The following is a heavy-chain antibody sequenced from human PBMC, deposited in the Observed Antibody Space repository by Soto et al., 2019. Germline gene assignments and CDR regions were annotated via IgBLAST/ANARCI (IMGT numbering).Heavy chain of an antibody. Sequence: PRGSLRLSCTASGITFSNYAMSWVRQGTTKGQEWVSSISASGGRPYYADSVKGRFTILRDNSKNTLYLQMKSLRVEDTAEYYCAKDPDRYDHVWGTYRHIDHWGQGTLVTVS. CDR1: GITFSNYA. D-gene: IGHD3-16*02. J-gene: IGHJ4*02. CDR3: AKDPDRYDHVWGTYRHIDH. CDR2: ISASGGRP. V-gene: IGHV3-23*01.